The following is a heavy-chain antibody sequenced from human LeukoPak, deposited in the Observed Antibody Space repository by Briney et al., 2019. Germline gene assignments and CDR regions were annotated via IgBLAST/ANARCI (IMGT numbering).Heavy chain of an antibody. V-gene: IGHV1-2*02. CDR3: ARAYIVVVTAMGYYMDV. J-gene: IGHJ6*03. CDR1: GYTFTGNY. D-gene: IGHD2-21*02. CDR2: INPNSGGT. Sequence: DSVTVSCKASGYTFTGNYMHWERQAPGQGLEWMGWINPNSGGTNYAQKFQGRVTMTRDTSISTAYMELSRLRSDDTAVYYCARAYIVVVTAMGYYMDVWGKGTTVTVSS.